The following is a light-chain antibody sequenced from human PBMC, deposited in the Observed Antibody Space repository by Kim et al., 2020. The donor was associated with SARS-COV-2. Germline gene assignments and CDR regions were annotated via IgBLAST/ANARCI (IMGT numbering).Light chain of an antibody. Sequence: EIVVTQSPDRLSLSPGERATLSCRASQSINNYLAWFQQKPGQAPRLLIYDASKRATGIPTRFSGGGSGTDFTLTISSLEPEDFGVYYCQQRSNWPGTFGQGTKLEI. CDR3: QQRSNWPGT. J-gene: IGKJ2*01. V-gene: IGKV3-11*01. CDR1: QSINNY. CDR2: DAS.